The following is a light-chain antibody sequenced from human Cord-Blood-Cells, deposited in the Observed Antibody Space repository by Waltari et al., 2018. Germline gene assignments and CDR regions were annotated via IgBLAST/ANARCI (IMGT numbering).Light chain of an antibody. CDR2: RKN. Sequence: QSVLTQPPSASGTPGQRVTISCSGSSSNIGRNYVYWYQQLPGTAPKLLIYRKNQRPSGVPDRFSGSKSGTAASLAISGLRSEDEADYYGAAWDDSLSGWVFGGGTKLTVL. J-gene: IGLJ3*02. V-gene: IGLV1-47*01. CDR3: AAWDDSLSGWV. CDR1: SSNIGRNY.